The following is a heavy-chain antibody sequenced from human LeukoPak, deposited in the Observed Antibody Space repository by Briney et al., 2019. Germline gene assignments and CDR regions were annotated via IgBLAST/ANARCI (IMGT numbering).Heavy chain of an antibody. J-gene: IGHJ4*02. CDR2: ISYDGSNK. D-gene: IGHD1-26*01. V-gene: IGHV3-30*18. CDR3: AKGIVGASHLDN. CDR1: GFTFSSYG. Sequence: PGGSLRLPCAASGFTFSSYGMYWVRQAPGKGLEWVAVISYDGSNKYYADSVKGRFTISRDNSKNTLYLQMNSLRAEDTAVYYCAKGIVGASHLDNWGQGTLVTVSS.